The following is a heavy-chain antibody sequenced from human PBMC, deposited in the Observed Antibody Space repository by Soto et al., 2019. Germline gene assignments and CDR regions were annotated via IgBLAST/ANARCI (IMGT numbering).Heavy chain of an antibody. D-gene: IGHD1-26*01. CDR3: ARGEQYSVRIFVY. Sequence: SQTLSLTCAITGDSVSSNSAGWSWVRQSPSRGLEWLGRTYYRSKWYYEYAVSVRGRITINPDTSKNQYSLQLNSVTPEDTAVYFCARGEQYSVRIFVYGGQGTLVTASS. CDR2: TYYRSKWYY. J-gene: IGHJ4*01. V-gene: IGHV6-1*01. CDR1: GDSVSSNSAG.